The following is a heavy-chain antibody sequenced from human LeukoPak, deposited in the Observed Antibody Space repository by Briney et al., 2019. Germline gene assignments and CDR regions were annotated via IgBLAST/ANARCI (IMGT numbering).Heavy chain of an antibody. D-gene: IGHD2-21*01. V-gene: IGHV1-2*02. Sequence: ASVKVSCKTSGYGFSDYYMHWVRQAPGQGLEYMGWINPNSGDDNCAQKFQGRVSMTRDTSSTTLYMELPSLRSDDTAVYFCARGGGIQSCGGKTCFRGFVYWGQGTLVTVSS. CDR3: ARGGGIQSCGGKTCFRGFVY. J-gene: IGHJ4*02. CDR1: GYGFSDYY. CDR2: INPNSGDD.